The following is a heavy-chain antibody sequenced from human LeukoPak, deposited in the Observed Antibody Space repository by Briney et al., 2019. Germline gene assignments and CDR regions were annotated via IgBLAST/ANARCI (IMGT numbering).Heavy chain of an antibody. J-gene: IGHJ4*02. CDR1: GITVNTNY. V-gene: IGHV3-66*02. CDR2: IYVDGTT. D-gene: IGHD3-3*02. Sequence: GKSLRLSCVVSGITVNTNYLTWLRQAPGKGLEWVSVIYVDGTTYHTDSVKGRFTISRDNSRNSFYLQMNSLRPEDTALYYCAISTSKKDFDYWGQGTLVTVS. CDR3: AISTSKKDFDY.